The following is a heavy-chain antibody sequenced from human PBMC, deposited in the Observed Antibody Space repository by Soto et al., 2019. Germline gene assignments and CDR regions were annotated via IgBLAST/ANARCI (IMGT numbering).Heavy chain of an antibody. CDR1: GFNFSSYS. D-gene: IGHD3-22*01. Sequence: GGSLRLSCAASGFNFSSYSMNWVRQAPGKGLEWVSSISSNSFYIDYADSVKGRFTVSRDNAKNSLYLLLNSLRAEDTAVYYCARVNYHRSESHVYYYYGMDVWGQGTTVSVSS. CDR2: ISSNSFYI. J-gene: IGHJ6*02. V-gene: IGHV3-21*01. CDR3: ARVNYHRSESHVYYYYGMDV.